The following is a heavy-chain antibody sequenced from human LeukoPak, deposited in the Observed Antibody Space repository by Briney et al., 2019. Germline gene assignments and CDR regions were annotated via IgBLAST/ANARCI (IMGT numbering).Heavy chain of an antibody. Sequence: GGSLRLSCAASGFTFSSYAMHWVRQAPGKGLEYVSAISSNGGSTYYANSVKGRFTISRDNSKNTLYLQLGSLRAEDMAVYYCARDRRDVSYRDAFDIWGQGTMVTVSS. CDR1: GFTFSSYA. CDR2: ISSNGGST. J-gene: IGHJ3*02. CDR3: ARDRRDVSYRDAFDI. D-gene: IGHD1-26*01. V-gene: IGHV3-64*01.